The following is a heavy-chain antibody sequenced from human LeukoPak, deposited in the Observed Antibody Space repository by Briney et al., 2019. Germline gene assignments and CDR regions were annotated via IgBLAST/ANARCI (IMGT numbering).Heavy chain of an antibody. J-gene: IGHJ6*02. V-gene: IGHV3-66*01. D-gene: IGHD1-1*01. CDR2: IYSGGST. Sequence: GGSLRLSCAASGFTFSDYYMSWIRQAPGKGLEWVSVIYSGGSTYYADSVKGRFTISRDNSKNTLYLQMNSLRAEDTAVYYCARGSRSVPYYYGMDVWGQGTTVTVSS. CDR1: GFTFSDYY. CDR3: ARGSRSVPYYYGMDV.